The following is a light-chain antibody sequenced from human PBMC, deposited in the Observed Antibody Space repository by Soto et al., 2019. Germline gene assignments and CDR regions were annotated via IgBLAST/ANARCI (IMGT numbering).Light chain of an antibody. J-gene: IGKJ4*01. CDR3: QQRSNWPLT. V-gene: IGKV3-11*01. Sequence: ESGLRQSPATMSLSPGERDTLSCRASQSVSRSLAWYQQSPGQAPRLLIYDASNRATGIPARFSGSGSGTDFTLTISSLEPEDFAVYYCQQRSNWPLTFGGGTKVEIK. CDR1: QSVSRS. CDR2: DAS.